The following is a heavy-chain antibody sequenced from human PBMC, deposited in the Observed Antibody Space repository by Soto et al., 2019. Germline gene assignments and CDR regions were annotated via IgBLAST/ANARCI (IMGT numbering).Heavy chain of an antibody. V-gene: IGHV1-69*12. CDR1: GGTFSRYA. Sequence: QVQLVQSGAEVKKPASSVKVSCKASGGTFSRYAISWVRQAPGQGLEWLGGITPLFGTPNYAQSFQGRLTITADESTSTVYMELRSLRSEDTAVYYCAPTLGLAVSGPGRFDLWGRGTLVTVTS. D-gene: IGHD6-19*01. CDR2: ITPLFGTP. J-gene: IGHJ2*01. CDR3: APTLGLAVSGPGRFDL.